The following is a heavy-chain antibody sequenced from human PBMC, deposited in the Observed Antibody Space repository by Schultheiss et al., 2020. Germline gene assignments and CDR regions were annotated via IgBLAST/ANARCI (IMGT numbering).Heavy chain of an antibody. Sequence: SQTLSLTCTVSGGSISSGDYYWSWIRQPPGKGLEWIGYIYYSGSTYYNPSLKSRVTISVDTSKNQFSLKLSSVTAADTAVYYCAREAATLDGSFDYWGQGTLVTVAS. CDR3: AREAATLDGSFDY. J-gene: IGHJ4*02. CDR1: GGSISSGDYY. D-gene: IGHD5-24*01. V-gene: IGHV4-30-4*01. CDR2: IYYSGST.